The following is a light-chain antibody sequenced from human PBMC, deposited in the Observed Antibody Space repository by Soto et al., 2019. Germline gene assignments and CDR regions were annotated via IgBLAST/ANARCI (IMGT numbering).Light chain of an antibody. V-gene: IGKV3-15*01. Sequence: EIVMTKSPATLYVSPGERATLSCRASQSVSSNLAWYQQKPGQAPRLLIYGASTRATGIPARFSGSGSGTEFTLTISSLQSEDFAVYYCQQYNNGPPITFGQGTRLEIK. CDR2: GAS. J-gene: IGKJ5*01. CDR1: QSVSSN. CDR3: QQYNNGPPIT.